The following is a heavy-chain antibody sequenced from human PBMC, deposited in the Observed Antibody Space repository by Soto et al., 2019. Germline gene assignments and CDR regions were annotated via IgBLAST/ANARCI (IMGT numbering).Heavy chain of an antibody. Sequence: GGSLRLSCAGSGFTFVDSYMIWIGQAPGKGLEWLSYISPGSRYPAYADSVKGRFTISKDNAKRSLYLQMMSLTAEDTAIYYCVRGGGGGLFDPWGQGTMVTVSS. V-gene: IGHV3-11*06. J-gene: IGHJ5*02. CDR1: GFTFVDSY. D-gene: IGHD2-15*01. CDR2: ISPGSRYP. CDR3: VRGGGGGLFDP.